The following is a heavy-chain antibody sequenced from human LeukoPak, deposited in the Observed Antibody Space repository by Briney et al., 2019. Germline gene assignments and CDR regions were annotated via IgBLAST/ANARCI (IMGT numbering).Heavy chain of an antibody. Sequence: AETLSLTCAVYGESFTTFYWGWIRQIPGKGLEWIGEINHTGSTKYNPSLKSRVTISVDTSKNQFSLKLSSVTAADTAVYYCARIYCGGDCRGYYYHYYMDVWGKGTTVTISS. CDR3: ARIYCGGDCRGYYYHYYMDV. CDR2: INHTGST. D-gene: IGHD2-21*02. V-gene: IGHV4-34*01. CDR1: GESFTTFY. J-gene: IGHJ6*03.